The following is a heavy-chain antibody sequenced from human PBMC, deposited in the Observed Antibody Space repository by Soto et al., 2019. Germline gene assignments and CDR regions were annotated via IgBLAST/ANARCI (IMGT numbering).Heavy chain of an antibody. CDR2: IGTAGDT. CDR1: GFTFSSYD. J-gene: IGHJ4*02. Sequence: EVQLVESGGGLVQPGGSLRLSCAASGFTFSSYDMHWVRQATGKGLEWVSAIGTAGDTYYPGSVKGRFTISRENAKNSLYLQMNSRRAGDTAVYYCARGPSLSSGWYITTFDYWGQGTLVTVSS. V-gene: IGHV3-13*01. D-gene: IGHD6-19*01. CDR3: ARGPSLSSGWYITTFDY.